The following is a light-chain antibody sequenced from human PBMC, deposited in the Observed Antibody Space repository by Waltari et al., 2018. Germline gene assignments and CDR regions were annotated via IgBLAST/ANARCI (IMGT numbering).Light chain of an antibody. CDR1: NSDIGTYNY. V-gene: IGLV2-8*01. Sequence: QSALTQPPSASGSPGQSVTISCSGTNSDIGTYNYVSWFQQHPGRVPKLLIYEVNKRPSGVPDRFSGSKSDNRASLTVSGLQADDEAVYHCSSYAGSNTLVFGGGTRLTVL. J-gene: IGLJ2*01. CDR3: SSYAGSNTLV. CDR2: EVN.